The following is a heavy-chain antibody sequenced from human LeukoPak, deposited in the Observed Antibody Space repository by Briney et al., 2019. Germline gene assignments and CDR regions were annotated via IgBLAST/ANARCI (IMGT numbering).Heavy chain of an antibody. CDR3: VRGAQLIAARIIGY. CDR1: GFTFSSFA. CDR2: ISYDGSNK. V-gene: IGHV3-30-3*01. J-gene: IGHJ4*02. Sequence: GSLRLSCAASGFTFSSFAVHWVRQAPGKGLEWVAVISYDGSNKYYADSVKGRFTISRDNSKNTLYLQMNSLRTEDTAVYYCVRGAQLIAARIIGYWGQGTLVTVSS. D-gene: IGHD6-13*01.